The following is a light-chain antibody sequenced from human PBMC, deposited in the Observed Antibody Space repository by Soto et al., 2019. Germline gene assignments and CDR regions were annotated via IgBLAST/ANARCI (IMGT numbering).Light chain of an antibody. CDR2: GAS. J-gene: IGKJ1*01. V-gene: IGKV3-15*01. CDR3: QQYNNWPRT. CDR1: QSISDT. Sequence: EIVMTQSPATLSVSPGGRATLSCRASQSISDTLAWYQQKPGQAPRLLIHGASTRATGFPARFSGSGSGTDFTLTISSLQSEDFAVYYCQQYNNWPRTFGQGTKVE.